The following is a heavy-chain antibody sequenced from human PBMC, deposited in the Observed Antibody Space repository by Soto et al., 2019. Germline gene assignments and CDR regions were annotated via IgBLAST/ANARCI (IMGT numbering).Heavy chain of an antibody. CDR3: ARAVGATGPGYFDY. D-gene: IGHD1-26*01. J-gene: IGHJ4*02. V-gene: IGHV1-18*01. Sequence: ASVKVSCKASGYTFTSYVISWVRQAPGQGLEWMGWISAYNGNTNYAQKLQGRVTMTTDTSTSTAYMELRSLRSDDTAVYYCARAVGATGPGYFDYWGQGTLVTVSS. CDR1: GYTFTSYV. CDR2: ISAYNGNT.